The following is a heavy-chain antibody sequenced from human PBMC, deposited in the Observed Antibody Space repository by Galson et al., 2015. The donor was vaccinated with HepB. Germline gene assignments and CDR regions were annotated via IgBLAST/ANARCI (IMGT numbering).Heavy chain of an antibody. CDR1: GDSVSSNSAA. CDR3: ARALTPTPYSSSWYWFDP. J-gene: IGHJ5*02. CDR2: TYFRSKWYN. Sequence: AISGDSVSSNSAAWNWTRQSPSRGLEWLGRTYFRSKWYNDYAVSVKSRITINPDTSKNQFSLQLNSVTPEDTAVYYCARALTPTPYSSSWYWFDPWGQGTLVTVSS. V-gene: IGHV6-1*01. D-gene: IGHD6-13*01.